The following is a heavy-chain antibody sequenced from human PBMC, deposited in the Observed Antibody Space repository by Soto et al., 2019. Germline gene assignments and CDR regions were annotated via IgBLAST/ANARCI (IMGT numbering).Heavy chain of an antibody. J-gene: IGHJ6*02. V-gene: IGHV5-51*01. CDR3: GRRSNRGVDV. CDR1: GYNFPAYW. Sequence: PGESLTISCQASGYNFPAYWIGWLRQMPGKGLEWLGIIYPGDSDTRYSPSFQGQVSISVDMSINTVYLQWSSLKASDTALYFCGRRSNRGVDVWGQGTTVTVSS. D-gene: IGHD3-16*02. CDR2: IYPGDSDT.